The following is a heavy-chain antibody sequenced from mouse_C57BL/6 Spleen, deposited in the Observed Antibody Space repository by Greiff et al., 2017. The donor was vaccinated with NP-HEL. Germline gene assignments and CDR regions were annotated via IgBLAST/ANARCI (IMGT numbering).Heavy chain of an antibody. CDR2: ISSGSSTI. V-gene: IGHV5-17*01. CDR3: ARDNNYYGSSPFAY. D-gene: IGHD1-1*01. Sequence: DVKLVESGGGLVKPGGSLKLSCAASGFTFSDYGMHWVRQAPEKGLEWVAYISSGSSTIYYADTVKGRFTISRDNAKNTLFLQMTSLRSEDTAMYYCARDNNYYGSSPFAYWGQGTLVTVSA. CDR1: GFTFSDYG. J-gene: IGHJ3*01.